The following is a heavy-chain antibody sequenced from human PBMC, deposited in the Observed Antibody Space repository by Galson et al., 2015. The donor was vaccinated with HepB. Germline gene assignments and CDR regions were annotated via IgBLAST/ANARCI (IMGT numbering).Heavy chain of an antibody. Sequence: WIGEAYHSGGTNYRPSLKSRVTISVDKSKNQFSLKLTSVTAADTAVYYCAKDKQWLSYYYYGIDVWGQGTTVTVSS. D-gene: IGHD6-19*01. V-gene: IGHV4-4*02. J-gene: IGHJ6*02. CDR2: AYHSGGT. CDR3: AKDKQWLSYYYYGIDV.